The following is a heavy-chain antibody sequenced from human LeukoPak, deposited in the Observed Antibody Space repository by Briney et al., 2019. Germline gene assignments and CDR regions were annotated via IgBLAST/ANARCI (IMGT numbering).Heavy chain of an antibody. V-gene: IGHV3-23*01. Sequence: GGSLRLSCAASGFTFSSYAMSWVRQAPGKGLEWVSAISGSGGSTYYADSVKGRFTISRDNSKNTLYLQMNSLRAEDTAVYYCAKGRTGYSYATDAFDIWGQGTMVTVSS. J-gene: IGHJ3*02. CDR1: GFTFSSYA. D-gene: IGHD5-18*01. CDR3: AKGRTGYSYATDAFDI. CDR2: ISGSGGST.